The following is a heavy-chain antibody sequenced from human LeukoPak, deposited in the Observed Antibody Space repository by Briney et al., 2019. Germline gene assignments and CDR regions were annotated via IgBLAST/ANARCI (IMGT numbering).Heavy chain of an antibody. D-gene: IGHD5-12*01. V-gene: IGHV3-21*01. CDR1: GFTFSSHS. CDR3: ARGPSGYHNT. Sequence: GGSLRLSCAASGFTFSSHSMNWVRQAPGKGLEWVSSISSSSNYIYYADSVKGRFTISRDNSKNTLYLQMNSLRAEDTAVYYCARGPSGYHNTGGQGTLVTVSS. CDR2: ISSSSNYI. J-gene: IGHJ4*02.